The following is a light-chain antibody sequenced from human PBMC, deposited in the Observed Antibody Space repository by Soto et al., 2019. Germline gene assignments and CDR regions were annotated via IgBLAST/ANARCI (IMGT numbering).Light chain of an antibody. CDR2: AAS. J-gene: IGKJ4*01. CDR1: QDLDRW. Sequence: EIQLKQCTSSVWASVGDRVTISCRERQDLDRWLAWYQQKPGEAPKVLIYAASNLRSGVPSRFSGSGSGADFSLTISSLQPEDVATYYCKQSRSFPLTFGGGTKVDIK. CDR3: KQSRSFPLT. V-gene: IGKV1-12*01.